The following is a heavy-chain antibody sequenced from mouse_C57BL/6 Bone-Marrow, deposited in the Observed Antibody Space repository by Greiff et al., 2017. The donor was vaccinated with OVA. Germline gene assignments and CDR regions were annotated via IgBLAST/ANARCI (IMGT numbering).Heavy chain of an antibody. D-gene: IGHD2-1*01. Sequence: EVQLVESGGGLVQPGGSLKLSCAASGFTFSDYYMYWVRQTPEKRLEWVAYISNGGGSTYYPDTVKGRFTISRDNAKNTLYLQMSRLKSEDTAMYYCASPYGNYGWAWFAYWGQGTLVTVSA. CDR3: ASPYGNYGWAWFAY. CDR1: GFTFSDYY. J-gene: IGHJ3*01. CDR2: ISNGGGST. V-gene: IGHV5-12*01.